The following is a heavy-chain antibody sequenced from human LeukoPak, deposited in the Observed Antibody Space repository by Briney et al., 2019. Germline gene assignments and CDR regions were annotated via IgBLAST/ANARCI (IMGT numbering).Heavy chain of an antibody. CDR2: ISGSGGTT. D-gene: IGHD6-19*01. J-gene: IGHJ4*02. CDR1: GFTFSSYS. V-gene: IGHV3-23*01. Sequence: GGSLRLSCAASGFTFSSYSMNWVRQAPGKGLEWVSAISGSGGTTYYTDSVKGRFTISRDNSKNTLYLQINSLRAEDTAIYYCAKDHLPGIVVADRDYWGQGTLVTVSS. CDR3: AKDHLPGIVVADRDY.